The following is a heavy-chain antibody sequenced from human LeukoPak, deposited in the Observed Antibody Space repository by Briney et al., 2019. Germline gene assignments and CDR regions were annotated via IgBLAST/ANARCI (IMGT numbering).Heavy chain of an antibody. Sequence: GRSLRLSCAASGFTFSNYAMLWVRQAPGKGLEGVAVILSDGSNKYYADSVKGRFTISRDNSKNTLYLQMNSLGAEDTAVYYCARDVNTSMPYYYYGVDVWGQGTTVTVSS. CDR1: GFTFSNYA. V-gene: IGHV3-30-3*01. D-gene: IGHD5-18*01. J-gene: IGHJ6*02. CDR3: ARDVNTSMPYYYYGVDV. CDR2: ILSDGSNK.